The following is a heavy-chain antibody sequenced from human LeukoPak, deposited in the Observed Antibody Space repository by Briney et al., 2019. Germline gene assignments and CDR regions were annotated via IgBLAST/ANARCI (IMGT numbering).Heavy chain of an antibody. V-gene: IGHV5-51*01. CDR3: ARLNTHYDILTGYYTAGLSFDY. CDR2: IYPGDSDT. Sequence: GESLKISCKGSGYSFTSYWIGWVRQMPGKGLEWMGIIYPGDSDTRYSPSFQGQVTISADKSISTAYLQWSSLKASDTAMYYCARLNTHYDILTGYYTAGLSFDYWGQGTLVTVSS. D-gene: IGHD3-9*01. J-gene: IGHJ4*02. CDR1: GYSFTSYW.